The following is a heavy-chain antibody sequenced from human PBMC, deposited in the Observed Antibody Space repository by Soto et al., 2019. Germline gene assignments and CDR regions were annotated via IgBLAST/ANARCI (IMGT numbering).Heavy chain of an antibody. J-gene: IGHJ4*02. V-gene: IGHV1-69*01. CDR1: GGTFSSYS. D-gene: IGHD1-26*01. CDR2: IIPIFGTA. CDR3: ARDGGRHSGGIDY. Sequence: QVQLVQSGAAVKKPGSSVKVSCKASGGTFSSYSINWVLQAPGQGLEWMGEIIPIFGTANYAQKFQGRVTSTADESTSTADMELSSLRSEDTAVYYCARDGGRHSGGIDYWGQGTLVTVSS.